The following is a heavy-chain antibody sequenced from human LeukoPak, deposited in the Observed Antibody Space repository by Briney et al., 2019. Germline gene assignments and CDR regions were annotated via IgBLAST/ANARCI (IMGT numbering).Heavy chain of an antibody. CDR3: ARDGGSGWDWGGNWFDP. Sequence: ASVKVSCKASGYTFTSYGISWVRQAPGQGLEWMGWISAYNGNTNYAQKLQGRVTMTTDTSTSTAYMELRSLRSDDTAVYYCARDGGSGWDWGGNWFDPWGQGTLVTVSS. V-gene: IGHV1-18*01. CDR2: ISAYNGNT. CDR1: GYTFTSYG. J-gene: IGHJ5*02. D-gene: IGHD6-19*01.